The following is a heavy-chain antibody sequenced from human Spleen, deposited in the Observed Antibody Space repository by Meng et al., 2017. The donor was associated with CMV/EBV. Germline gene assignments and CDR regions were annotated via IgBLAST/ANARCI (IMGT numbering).Heavy chain of an antibody. V-gene: IGHV4-59*01. CDR1: GSSISSYY. Sequence: SETLSLTCTVSGSSISSYYWSWIRQPPGKGLEWIGYIYYSGSTNYNPSLKSRVTISVDTSKNQFSLKLSSVTAADTAVYYCARGYDFWREWGQGTLVTVSS. CDR3: ARGYDFWRE. J-gene: IGHJ4*02. D-gene: IGHD3-3*01. CDR2: IYYSGST.